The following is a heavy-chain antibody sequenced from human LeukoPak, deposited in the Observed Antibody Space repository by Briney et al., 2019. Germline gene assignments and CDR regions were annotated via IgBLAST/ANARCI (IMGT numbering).Heavy chain of an antibody. Sequence: SETLSLTCAVYGGSFSGYYWSWIRQPPGKGLEWIGEINHSGSTNYNPSLKSRVTISVDTSKNQFSLKLSSVTAADTAVHYCAVKSYGISYYYYYMDVWGKGTTVTVSS. D-gene: IGHD5-18*01. CDR3: AVKSYGISYYYYYMDV. CDR2: INHSGST. CDR1: GGSFSGYY. J-gene: IGHJ6*03. V-gene: IGHV4-34*01.